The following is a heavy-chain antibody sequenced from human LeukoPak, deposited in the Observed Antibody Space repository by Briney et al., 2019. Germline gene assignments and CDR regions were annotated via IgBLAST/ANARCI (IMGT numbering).Heavy chain of an antibody. CDR3: AGGYYPEYYYYYMDV. J-gene: IGHJ6*03. CDR2: ISGSGGST. CDR1: GFTFSNYA. D-gene: IGHD3-22*01. Sequence: AGGSLRLSCAASGFTFSNYAMSWVRQAAGKGLEWVSAISGSGGSTYYADSVKGRFTISRDNSKNTLHLQMNSLRAEDTAVYYCAGGYYPEYYYYYMDVWGKGTTVTVSS. V-gene: IGHV3-23*01.